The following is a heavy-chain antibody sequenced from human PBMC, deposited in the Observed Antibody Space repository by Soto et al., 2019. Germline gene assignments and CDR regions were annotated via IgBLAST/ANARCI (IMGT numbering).Heavy chain of an antibody. D-gene: IGHD3-3*01. CDR3: ARVQVRRGNGSGYLNGFDI. CDR1: GGSFSPYC. J-gene: IGHJ3*02. V-gene: IGHV4-34*01. CDR2: ISPSGVT. Sequence: QVQLQQWGAGLLKSSETLSLTCAVSGGSFSPYCWTWIRQSPGKGLEWIGEISPSGVTQYGPSLKSLVTISVDTSKNQCSLNVNSVTAADTAVYYCARVQVRRGNGSGYLNGFDIWGQGTMVTVSS.